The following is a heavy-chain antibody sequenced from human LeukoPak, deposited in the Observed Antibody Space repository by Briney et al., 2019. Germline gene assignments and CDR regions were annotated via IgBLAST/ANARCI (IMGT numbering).Heavy chain of an antibody. CDR2: IWYDGSNI. CDR1: GISFGSHG. V-gene: IGHV3-33*01. CDR3: ARARNDYDSNGFSVLEY. Sequence: GGSLRLSCAASGISFGSHGMHWVRQAPGKGLEWVAVIWYDGSNIYYADSVKGRFTISRDNSKNTLYLQMNSLRAEDTALYYCARARNDYDSNGFSVLEYWGQGTLVTVSS. J-gene: IGHJ4*02. D-gene: IGHD3-22*01.